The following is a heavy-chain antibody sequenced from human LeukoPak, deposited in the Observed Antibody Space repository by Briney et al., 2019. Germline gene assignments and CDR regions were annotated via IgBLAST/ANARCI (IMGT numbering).Heavy chain of an antibody. CDR1: GGSISSSSYY. D-gene: IGHD3-22*01. J-gene: IGHJ3*02. CDR2: IYYSGST. Sequence: SETLSLTCTVSGGSISSSSYYWGWIRQPPGTGLEWIGSIYYSGSTHYNPSLKSRVTISVDTSKNQFSLKLSSVTAADTAVYYCARDRGYWYDSSGYYPVDAFDIWGQGTMVTVSS. CDR3: ARDRGYWYDSSGYYPVDAFDI. V-gene: IGHV4-39*07.